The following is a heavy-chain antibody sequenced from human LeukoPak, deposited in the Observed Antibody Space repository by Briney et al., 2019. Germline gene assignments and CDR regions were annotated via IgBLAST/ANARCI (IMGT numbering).Heavy chain of an antibody. CDR1: GGSFSGYY. D-gene: IGHD3-22*01. J-gene: IGHJ4*02. Sequence: SETLSLTCAVYGGSFSGYYWSWIRQPPGKGLEWIGEINHSGSTNYNPSLKGRVTLSVDTSKNQFSLNLNSVTATDTAVYYCARGRVKGKFDYWGQGNLVTVSS. V-gene: IGHV4-34*01. CDR2: INHSGST. CDR3: ARGRVKGKFDY.